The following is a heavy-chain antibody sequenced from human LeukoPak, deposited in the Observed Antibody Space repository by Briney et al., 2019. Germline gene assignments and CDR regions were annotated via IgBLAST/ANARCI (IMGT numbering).Heavy chain of an antibody. V-gene: IGHV5-51*01. Sequence: GESLKISCKGSGYSFTSYWIGWVRQMPGKGLEWMGSIYPDDSDTRYSPAFQGQVTISADKSINTAYLQWGSLKASDTAIYYCARTYSSASIDYWGQGTLATVSS. CDR1: GYSFTSYW. D-gene: IGHD6-25*01. CDR2: IYPDDSDT. CDR3: ARTYSSASIDY. J-gene: IGHJ4*02.